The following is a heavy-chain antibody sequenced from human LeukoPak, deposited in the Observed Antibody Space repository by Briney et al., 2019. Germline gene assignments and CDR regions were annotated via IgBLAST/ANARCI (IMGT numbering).Heavy chain of an antibody. Sequence: GGSLRLSCAASGFNVSSNYMSWVRQAPGKGLEWVSVIYSGGSTYYADSVKGRFTISRDNSKNTLYLQMNSLRAEDTAVYYCARGYGSYSPLYFDYWGQGTLVTVSS. CDR3: ARGYGSYSPLYFDY. J-gene: IGHJ4*02. V-gene: IGHV3-53*01. D-gene: IGHD1-26*01. CDR2: IYSGGST. CDR1: GFNVSSNY.